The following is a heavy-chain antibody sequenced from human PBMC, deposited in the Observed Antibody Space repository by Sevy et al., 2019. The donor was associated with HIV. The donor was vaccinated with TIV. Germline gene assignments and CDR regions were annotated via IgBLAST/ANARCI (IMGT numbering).Heavy chain of an antibody. CDR1: GFTFKNYA. Sequence: GGSLRLSCAASGFTFKNYAISWVRQAPGKGLEWVSTISSSTRSTYYADSVKGRFTISRDNSKRTLYLQMNSLRAEDTAIYYCAAHDSGWYSSNYWGQGTLVTVSS. D-gene: IGHD6-19*01. CDR3: AAHDSGWYSSNY. J-gene: IGHJ4*02. CDR2: ISSSTRST. V-gene: IGHV3-23*01.